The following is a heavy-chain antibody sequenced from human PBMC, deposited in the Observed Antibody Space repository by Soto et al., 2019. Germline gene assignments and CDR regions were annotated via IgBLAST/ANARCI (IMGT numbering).Heavy chain of an antibody. D-gene: IGHD3-3*01. CDR2: ISAYNGNT. Sequence: XSVKVSCEASGYTFTSYGISWGRQAPVQGLEWMGWISAYNGNTNYAQKLQGRVTMTTDTSTSTAYMELRSLRSDDTAVYYCARVSYYDFWSGYPGGMDVWGQGTTVTVSS. J-gene: IGHJ6*02. CDR1: GYTFTSYG. V-gene: IGHV1-18*01. CDR3: ARVSYYDFWSGYPGGMDV.